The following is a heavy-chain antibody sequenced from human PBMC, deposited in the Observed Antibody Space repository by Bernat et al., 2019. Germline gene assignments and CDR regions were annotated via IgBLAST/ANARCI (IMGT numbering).Heavy chain of an antibody. Sequence: EVQLVESGGGLVQPGGSLRLSCAVAGFTFSSHDMHWVRQPTGKGLEWVSAIGTSGVTYYSDSVKGRFTISRENAKDALYLQMNSLRAGDTAVYYCARGRIPSCSSATCQKGNWLDPWGQGTLVTVSS. J-gene: IGHJ5*02. D-gene: IGHD2-2*01. CDR1: GFTFSSHD. CDR3: ARGRIPSCSSATCQKGNWLDP. V-gene: IGHV3-13*01. CDR2: IGTSGVT.